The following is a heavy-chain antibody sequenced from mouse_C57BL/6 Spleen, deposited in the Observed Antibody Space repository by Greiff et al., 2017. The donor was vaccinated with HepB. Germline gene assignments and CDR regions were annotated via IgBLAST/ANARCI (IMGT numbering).Heavy chain of an antibody. V-gene: IGHV1-69*01. D-gene: IGHD2-4*01. CDR1: GYTFTSYW. J-gene: IGHJ1*03. Sequence: QVQLQQPGAELVMPGASVKLSCKASGYTFTSYWMHWVKQRPGQGLEWIGEIDPSDSYTNYNQKFKGKSTLTVDKSSSTAYMQLSSLTSEDSAVYYCARRGHDYDVGDFDVWGTGTTVTVSS. CDR2: IDPSDSYT. CDR3: ARRGHDYDVGDFDV.